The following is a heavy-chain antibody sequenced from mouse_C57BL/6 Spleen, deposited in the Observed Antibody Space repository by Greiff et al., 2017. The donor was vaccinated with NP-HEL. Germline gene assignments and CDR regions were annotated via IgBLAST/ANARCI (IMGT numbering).Heavy chain of an antibody. Sequence: QVQLKQPGAELVKPGASVKLSCKASGYTFTSYWMHWVKQRPGQGLEWIGMIHPNSGSTNYNEKFKSKATLTVDKSSSTAYMQLSSLTSEDSAVYYCARGAAQVPFAYWGQGTLVTVSA. D-gene: IGHD3-2*02. CDR3: ARGAAQVPFAY. J-gene: IGHJ3*01. CDR2: IHPNSGST. V-gene: IGHV1-64*01. CDR1: GYTFTSYW.